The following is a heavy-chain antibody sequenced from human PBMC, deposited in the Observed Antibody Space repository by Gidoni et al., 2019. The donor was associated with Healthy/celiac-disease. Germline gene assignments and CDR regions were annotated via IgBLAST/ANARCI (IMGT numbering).Heavy chain of an antibody. CDR1: GFTFSSYA. Sequence: QVQLVESGGGVVQPGRSLRLSCAASGFTFSSYAMPWVRQAPGKGLEWVAVISYDGSNKYYADSVKGRFTISRDNSKNTLYLQMNSLRAEDTAVYYCARDPSIAAAGSDYYYYMDVWGKGTTVTVSS. V-gene: IGHV3-30-3*01. CDR3: ARDPSIAAAGSDYYYYMDV. D-gene: IGHD6-13*01. CDR2: ISYDGSNK. J-gene: IGHJ6*03.